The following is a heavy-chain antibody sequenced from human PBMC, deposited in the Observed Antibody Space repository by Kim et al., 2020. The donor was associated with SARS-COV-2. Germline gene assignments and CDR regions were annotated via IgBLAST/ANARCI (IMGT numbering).Heavy chain of an antibody. D-gene: IGHD6-13*01. CDR3: AREVSSSRDKNWFDP. V-gene: IGHV5-51*01. Sequence: GESLKISCKGSGYSFTSYWIGWVRQMPGKGLEWMGIIYPGDSDTRYSPSFQGQVTISADKSISTAYLQWSSLKASDTAMYYCAREVSSSRDKNWFDPWGQGTLVTVSS. CDR2: IYPGDSDT. J-gene: IGHJ5*02. CDR1: GYSFTSYW.